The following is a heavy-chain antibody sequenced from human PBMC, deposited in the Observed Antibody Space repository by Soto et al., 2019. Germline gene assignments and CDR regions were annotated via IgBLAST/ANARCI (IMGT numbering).Heavy chain of an antibody. Sequence: QVQLVQSGAEVKKPGASVKVSCKASGSTFTSYGFSWVRQAPGQGLEWMGWISAYKGNPNCAQKLQGRVTMTTDTSTSTANMELRSLRSDDTAVYYCARDRGSYALDYWGQGTLVTVSS. CDR3: ARDRGSYALDY. CDR2: ISAYKGNP. D-gene: IGHD1-26*01. V-gene: IGHV1-18*01. CDR1: GSTFTSYG. J-gene: IGHJ4*02.